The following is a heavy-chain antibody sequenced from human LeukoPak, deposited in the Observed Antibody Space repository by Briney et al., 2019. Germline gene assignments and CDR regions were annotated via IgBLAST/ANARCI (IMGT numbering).Heavy chain of an antibody. CDR1: GYTLTELS. V-gene: IGHV1-24*01. J-gene: IGHJ4*02. Sequence: ASVKVSCKVSGYTLTELSMHWVRQAPGKGLEWMGGFDPEDGETIYAQKFQGRATITADESTSTAYMELRSLRSDDTAVYYCARRVYDSSGYYYNWGQGTLVTVSS. D-gene: IGHD3-22*01. CDR3: ARRVYDSSGYYYN. CDR2: FDPEDGET.